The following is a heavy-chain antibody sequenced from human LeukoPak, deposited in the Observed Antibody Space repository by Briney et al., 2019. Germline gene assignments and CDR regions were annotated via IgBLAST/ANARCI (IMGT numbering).Heavy chain of an antibody. J-gene: IGHJ3*02. Sequence: PGGSLRLSCAASGFTFSSYGMYWVRQAPGKGLEWVAFIRYDGSNKYYADSVKGRFTISRDNAKNSLYLQMNSLRAEDTAVYYCARDHYYDSSGYTPAGDAFDIWGQGTMVTVSS. D-gene: IGHD3-22*01. CDR1: GFTFSSYG. V-gene: IGHV3-30*02. CDR3: ARDHYYDSSGYTPAGDAFDI. CDR2: IRYDGSNK.